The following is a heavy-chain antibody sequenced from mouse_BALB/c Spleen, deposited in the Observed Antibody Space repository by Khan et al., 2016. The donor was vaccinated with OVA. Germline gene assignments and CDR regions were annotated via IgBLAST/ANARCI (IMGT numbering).Heavy chain of an antibody. D-gene: IGHD1-1*01. CDR3: ARERNGRIYAMDY. CDR2: INTYTGEP. J-gene: IGHJ4*01. V-gene: IGHV9-3-1*01. CDR1: GYTFTNYG. Sequence: QIQLVQSGPELKKPGETVKISCKASGYTFTNYGMNWVKQAPGKGLKWMGWINTYTGEPTYADDFKGRFAFSLDTSASTAYLQINNLTNEDTATYVCARERNGRIYAMDYWGQGTSVTVSA.